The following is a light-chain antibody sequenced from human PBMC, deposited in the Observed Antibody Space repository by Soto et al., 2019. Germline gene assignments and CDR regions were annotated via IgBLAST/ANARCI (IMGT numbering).Light chain of an antibody. CDR1: QSISSY. V-gene: IGKV1-39*01. J-gene: IGKJ4*01. Sequence: DIKLTQSPSFLSASVGDRVTITCRASQSISSYLNWYQQKPGKAPKLLIYAASSLQSGVPSRFSGSGSGTDFTLTISSLQPEDFATYYCRQSYSTPLTFGGGTKVDIK. CDR2: AAS. CDR3: RQSYSTPLT.